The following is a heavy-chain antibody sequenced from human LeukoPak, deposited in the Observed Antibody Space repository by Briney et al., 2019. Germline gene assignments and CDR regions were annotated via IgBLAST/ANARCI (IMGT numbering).Heavy chain of an antibody. V-gene: IGHV3-72*01. CDR3: SRASYGDSDN. Sequence: GGSLRLSCAASGFTFSNSSMNWVRQAPGKGLEWVGRSGNKANIYTTDYAASVKGRFTISRDDSKISLYLQMNSLKTEDTAVYYCSRASYGDSDNWGQGTLVTVSS. CDR2: SGNKANIYTT. CDR1: GFTFSNSS. D-gene: IGHD4-17*01. J-gene: IGHJ4*02.